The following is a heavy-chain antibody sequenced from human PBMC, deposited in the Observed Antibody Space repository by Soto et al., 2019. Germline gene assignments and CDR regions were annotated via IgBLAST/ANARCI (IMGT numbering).Heavy chain of an antibody. CDR2: ISSSSSTL. CDR1: GFSFSSYS. Sequence: EVQLVESGGGLVQPGGALRPSCAAPGFSFSSYSMNLVRQASGKGLEWVSYISSSSSTLYYADSVKGRFTITRDNAKNSLYLQRNSLRDEDTAVYYCARPEYSSSSYGMDVWGQGTTVTVSS. V-gene: IGHV3-48*02. CDR3: ARPEYSSSSYGMDV. J-gene: IGHJ6*02. D-gene: IGHD6-6*01.